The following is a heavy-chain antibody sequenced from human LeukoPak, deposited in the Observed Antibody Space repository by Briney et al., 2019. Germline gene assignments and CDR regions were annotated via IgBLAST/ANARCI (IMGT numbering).Heavy chain of an antibody. CDR3: ARADIVVVPAASFETFDY. CDR1: GFTFSSYW. D-gene: IGHD2-2*01. CDR2: IKQDGSEK. J-gene: IGHJ4*02. V-gene: IGHV3-7*01. Sequence: GGSLRLSCAASGFTFSSYWMSWVRQAPGKGLEWVANIKQDGSEKYYVDSVKGRFTISRDNAKNSLYLQMNSLRAEDTAVYYCARADIVVVPAASFETFDYWGQGTLVTVSS.